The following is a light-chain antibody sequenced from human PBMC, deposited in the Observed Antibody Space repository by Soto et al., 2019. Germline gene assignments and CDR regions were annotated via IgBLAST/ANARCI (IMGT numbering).Light chain of an antibody. CDR3: HSYDSSLSGSG. J-gene: IGLJ2*01. V-gene: IGLV1-40*01. CDR1: SSNIGAGYD. CDR2: GIT. Sequence: QSVLTQPPSVSGAPGQRVTISCTGSSSNIGAGYDVHWYQRIPGTAPKLLIYGITNRPSGVPDRFSGSKSDTSASLAITGLQAEDEADYYCHSYDSSLSGSGFGGGTKVTVL.